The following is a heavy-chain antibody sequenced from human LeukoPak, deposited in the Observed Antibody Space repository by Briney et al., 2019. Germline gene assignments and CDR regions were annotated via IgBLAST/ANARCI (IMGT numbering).Heavy chain of an antibody. V-gene: IGHV4-59*08. D-gene: IGHD6-13*01. J-gene: IGHJ3*02. CDR3: ARLSKQLTTGNPFDI. CDR1: GGSISSYY. CDR2: IYYSGST. Sequence: PSETLSLTCTVSGGSISSYYWSWIRQPPGKGLEWIGYIYYSGSTNYNPSLKSRVTISVDTSKNQFSLTLSSVTAADTAVYYCARLSKQLTTGNPFDIWGQGTIVTFSS.